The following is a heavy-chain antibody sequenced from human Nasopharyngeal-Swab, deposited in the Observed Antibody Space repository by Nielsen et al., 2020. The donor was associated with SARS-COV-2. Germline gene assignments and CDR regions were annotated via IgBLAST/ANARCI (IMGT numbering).Heavy chain of an antibody. CDR3: AKEEVPNDY. CDR2: ISISGATT. CDR1: GFTFSNSA. Sequence: GESLKISCSVSGFTFSNSAFCWVRQAPGTGLEWVSAISISGATTFYADSVRGRFTISRDNDRNTVYLQMSSLTVEDTAIYYCAKEEVPNDYWGQGTLVTVSS. J-gene: IGHJ4*02. D-gene: IGHD4/OR15-4a*01. V-gene: IGHV3-23*01.